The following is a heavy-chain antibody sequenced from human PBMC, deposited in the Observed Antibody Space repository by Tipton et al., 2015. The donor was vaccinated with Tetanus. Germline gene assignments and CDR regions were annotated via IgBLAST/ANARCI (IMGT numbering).Heavy chain of an antibody. CDR1: GGSISSSYYY. CDR3: AKSDRVTRTSWYFHD. CDR2: LDYSGNT. Sequence: TLSLTCTVSGGSISSSYYYWGWIRQPPGKGLEWIGSLDYSGNTYYNSSLMGRVTISVDTSKNQFSPRLNSVTAVDTAVYYCAKSDRVTRTSWYFHDWGQGTLVTVSS. J-gene: IGHJ4*02. V-gene: IGHV4-39*01. D-gene: IGHD2-2*01.